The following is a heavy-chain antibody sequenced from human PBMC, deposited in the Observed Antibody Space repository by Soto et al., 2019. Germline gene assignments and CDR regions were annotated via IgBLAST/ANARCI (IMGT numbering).Heavy chain of an antibody. CDR3: AHSTLGGFGDFTSFYS. CDR1: GFSLTTSGMS. J-gene: IGHJ4*02. D-gene: IGHD4-17*01. Sequence: QITLKESGPTLVEPTQTLTLTCTFSGFSLTTSGMSVAWIRQPPGKALEWLALIFWDDDTRYSPSMRSRLTITKGTSRSHVVITMTRMGPADTAIFYCAHSTLGGFGDFTSFYSWGQGTLVTVSS. V-gene: IGHV2-5*02. CDR2: IFWDDDT.